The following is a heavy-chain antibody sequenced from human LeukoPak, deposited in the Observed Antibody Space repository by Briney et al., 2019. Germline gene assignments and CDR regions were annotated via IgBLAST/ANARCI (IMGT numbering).Heavy chain of an antibody. V-gene: IGHV3-21*04. CDR2: ISTSSSYI. D-gene: IGHD2-8*01. CDR1: GFTFSSYS. CDR3: AKDPSRDGVCCYYFDY. J-gene: IGHJ4*02. Sequence: GGSLRLSCAASGFTFSSYSMNWVRQAPGKGLEWVSSISTSSSYIHYADSVKGRFTISRDNSKNTLYLQMNSLRAEDTAVYYCAKDPSRDGVCCYYFDYWGQGTLVTVSS.